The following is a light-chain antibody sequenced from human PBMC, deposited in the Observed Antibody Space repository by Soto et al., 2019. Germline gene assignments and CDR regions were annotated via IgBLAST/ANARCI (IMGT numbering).Light chain of an antibody. CDR2: DAS. J-gene: IGKJ1*01. Sequence: DLQMTQSPSTLSASVGDRVTITCRASQSVSRWLAWYQQKAGTAPKLLIYDASKLESGVPSRFSGSGSGTEFTLTIASLQPDDFATYHCQQYSSYWTFGQGTKVDIK. V-gene: IGKV1-5*01. CDR3: QQYSSYWT. CDR1: QSVSRW.